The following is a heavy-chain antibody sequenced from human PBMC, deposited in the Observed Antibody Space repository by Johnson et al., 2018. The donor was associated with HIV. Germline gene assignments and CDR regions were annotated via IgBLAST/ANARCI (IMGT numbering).Heavy chain of an antibody. CDR1: GFTFSDYY. V-gene: IGHV3-11*04. D-gene: IGHD2-21*01. J-gene: IGHJ3*02. CDR3: AKDRVVIAAHDAFDI. Sequence: QVQLVESGGGLVQPGGSLRLSCAASGFTFSDYYMSWIRQAPGKGLAWVSYISSSGSTVSYADSVKGRFTISRDNAKNSLYLQLNSLSAEETAVYYCAKDRVVIAAHDAFDIWGQGTMVTVSS. CDR2: ISSSGSTV.